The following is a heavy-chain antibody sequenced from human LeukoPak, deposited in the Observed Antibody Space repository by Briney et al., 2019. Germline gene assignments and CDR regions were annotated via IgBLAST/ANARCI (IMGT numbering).Heavy chain of an antibody. CDR1: GYSISSGYY. J-gene: IGHJ6*03. CDR2: IYHSGST. D-gene: IGHD3-10*01. V-gene: IGHV4-38-2*02. Sequence: SETLSLTCTVSGYSISSGYYWGWIRQPPGKGLEWIGSIYHSGSTYYNPSLKSRVTISVDTSKNQFSLKLSSVTAADTAVYYCARGRRYYYGSGSYSHYMDVWGKGTTVTVSS. CDR3: ARGRRYYYGSGSYSHYMDV.